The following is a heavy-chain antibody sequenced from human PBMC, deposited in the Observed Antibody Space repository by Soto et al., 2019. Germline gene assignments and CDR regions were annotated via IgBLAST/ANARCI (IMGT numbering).Heavy chain of an antibody. CDR1: GYTFTNYG. V-gene: IGHV1-18*01. D-gene: IGHD3-22*01. CDR2: ISAYNGNT. J-gene: IGHJ4*02. CDR3: ARDRQYCYDSSAYPGFDS. Sequence: QVQLVQSGAEVKKPGASVKVSCKASGYTFTNYGFSWVRQAPGQGLEWMGWISAYNGNTNYAPKLQGRVTLTTDTDTSTAYMELRSLRSNDTAVYYCARDRQYCYDSSAYPGFDSWGQGTLVTVSS.